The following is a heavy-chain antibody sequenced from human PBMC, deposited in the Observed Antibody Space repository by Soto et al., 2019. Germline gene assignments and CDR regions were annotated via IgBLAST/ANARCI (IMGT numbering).Heavy chain of an antibody. D-gene: IGHD4-17*01. V-gene: IGHV5-51*01. Sequence: PGESLKISCKGSGYNFATYWIAWVRQMPGKGLEYMGIIYPGDSDTRYSPSFQGQVTFSADKSISTAYLQWSSLKASGTAMYYCARHGFYGDYASNYFDPWGQGTLVTVSS. J-gene: IGHJ5*02. CDR3: ARHGFYGDYASNYFDP. CDR1: GYNFATYW. CDR2: IYPGDSDT.